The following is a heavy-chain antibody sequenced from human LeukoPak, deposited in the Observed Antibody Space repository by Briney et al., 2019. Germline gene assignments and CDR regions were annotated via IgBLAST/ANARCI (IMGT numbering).Heavy chain of an antibody. Sequence: ASVKVSCKASGYTFTTYDLSWVRQAPGQGLEWMGWMNPNSGNTGYAQKFQGRVTMTRNTSISTAYMELSSLRSEDTAVYYCARDTELGDAFDIWGQGTMVTVSS. CDR3: ARDTELGDAFDI. D-gene: IGHD7-27*01. CDR2: MNPNSGNT. CDR1: GYTFTTYD. V-gene: IGHV1-8*02. J-gene: IGHJ3*02.